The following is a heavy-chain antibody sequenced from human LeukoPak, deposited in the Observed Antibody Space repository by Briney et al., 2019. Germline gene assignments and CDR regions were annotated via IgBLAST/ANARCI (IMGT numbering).Heavy chain of an antibody. Sequence: SGPTLVNPTQTLTLTCTFSGFSLSTGGMCVSWIRQPPGKALEWLALIDWDGDKYYNTSLKTRLTISKDASKNQVFLTMTNMDPVDTATYYCARTIAAAGTNYFDYWGRGTLVTVSS. CDR2: IDWDGDK. CDR3: ARTIAAAGTNYFDY. D-gene: IGHD6-13*01. J-gene: IGHJ4*02. CDR1: GFSLSTGGMC. V-gene: IGHV2-70*01.